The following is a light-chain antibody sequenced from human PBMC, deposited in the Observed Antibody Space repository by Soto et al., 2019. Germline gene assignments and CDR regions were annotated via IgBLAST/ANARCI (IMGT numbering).Light chain of an antibody. CDR2: GAS. CDR1: QRISIY. J-gene: IGKJ2*01. V-gene: IGKV1-39*01. Sequence: DIQVTQAPSSLSASIGDRVIITCRASQRISIYLNWYQQKPGKAPRLLIYGASNLQSGVPSRFSGSGSGTGFTLVISGLQPEDFATYYCQQSYSTLRAFGQGTKLQI. CDR3: QQSYSTLRA.